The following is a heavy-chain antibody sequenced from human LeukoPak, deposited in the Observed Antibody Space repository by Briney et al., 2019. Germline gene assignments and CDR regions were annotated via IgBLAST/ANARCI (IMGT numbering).Heavy chain of an antibody. V-gene: IGHV3-11*01. CDR1: GFTFSDYY. D-gene: IGHD5-12*01. Sequence: GGSLRLSCAASGFTFSDYYMSWIRQAPGKGLEWVSYISSSGSTIYYADSVKGRFTISRDNAKNSLYLQMNSLRAEDTAVYYCQGYSGYDFALDIWGQGTMVTVSS. CDR2: ISSSGSTI. J-gene: IGHJ3*02. CDR3: QGYSGYDFALDI.